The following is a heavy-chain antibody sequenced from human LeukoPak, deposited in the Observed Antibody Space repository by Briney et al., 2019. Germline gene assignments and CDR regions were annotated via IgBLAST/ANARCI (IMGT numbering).Heavy chain of an antibody. J-gene: IGHJ4*02. CDR3: ARDRRDIVVVPAVLFDY. D-gene: IGHD2-2*01. CDR1: GFTFSSYS. CDR2: ISSSSSYI. Sequence: GGSLRLSCAASGFTFSSYSMNWVGQAPGKGLEWVSSISSSSSYIYYADSVKGRFTISRDNAKNSLYLQMNSLRAEDTAVYYCARDRRDIVVVPAVLFDYWGQGTLVTVSS. V-gene: IGHV3-21*01.